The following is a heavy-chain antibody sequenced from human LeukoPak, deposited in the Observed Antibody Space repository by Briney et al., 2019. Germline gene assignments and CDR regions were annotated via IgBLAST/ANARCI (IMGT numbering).Heavy chain of an antibody. Sequence: PSETLSLTCTVSGGSISSSSYYWGWIRQPPGKGLEWIGSIYYSGSTYYNPSLKSRVTISVDTSKNQFSLKLSSVTAADTAVYYCARTSPAPHDYGDLTTGYYYYMDVWGKGTTVTISS. CDR1: GGSISSSSYY. V-gene: IGHV4-39*07. CDR2: IYYSGST. J-gene: IGHJ6*03. CDR3: ARTSPAPHDYGDLTTGYYYYMDV. D-gene: IGHD4-17*01.